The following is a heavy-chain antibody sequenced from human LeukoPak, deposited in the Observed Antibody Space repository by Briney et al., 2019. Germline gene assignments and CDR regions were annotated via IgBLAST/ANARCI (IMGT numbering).Heavy chain of an antibody. Sequence: GASVKVSCKASGGTFSSYAISWVRQAPGQGLEWMGGIIPIFGTANYAQKFQGRVTITADKSTSTAYMELSSLRSEDTAVYYCARERESTYYYDSSGYPFDYWGQGTLVTVSS. CDR1: GGTFSSYA. CDR3: ARERESTYYYDSSGYPFDY. D-gene: IGHD3-22*01. V-gene: IGHV1-69*06. CDR2: IIPIFGTA. J-gene: IGHJ4*02.